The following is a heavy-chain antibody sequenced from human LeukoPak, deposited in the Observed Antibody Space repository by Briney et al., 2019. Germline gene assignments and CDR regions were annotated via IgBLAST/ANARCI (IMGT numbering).Heavy chain of an antibody. CDR3: ARLYSGSPRGYYYYMDV. CDR2: MKPNSGNT. Sequence: ASVKVSCKASGYTFTSYDINWVRQATGQGLEWMGWMKPNSGNTGYAQKFQGRVTMTRNTSISTAYMELSSLRSEDTAVYYCARLYSGSPRGYYYYMDVWGKGTTVTVSS. J-gene: IGHJ6*03. V-gene: IGHV1-8*01. D-gene: IGHD1-26*01. CDR1: GYTFTSYD.